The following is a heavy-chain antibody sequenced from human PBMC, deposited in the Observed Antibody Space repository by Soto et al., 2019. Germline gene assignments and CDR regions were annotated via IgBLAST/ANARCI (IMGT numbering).Heavy chain of an antibody. CDR2: ISDDSSRT. J-gene: IGHJ5*01. D-gene: IGHD3-16*01. CDR3: VKGGWLDF. V-gene: IGHV3-23*01. Sequence: EVQLLESGGGLVQPGGSLRLSCAASGFTFNTFEMSWVRQAPGRGLEWVSFISDDSSRTYYADAVKGRFTISRDNSKCTLYLQMNSVAAEDTAVYACVKGGWLDFWGQGTLVTVSS. CDR1: GFTFNTFE.